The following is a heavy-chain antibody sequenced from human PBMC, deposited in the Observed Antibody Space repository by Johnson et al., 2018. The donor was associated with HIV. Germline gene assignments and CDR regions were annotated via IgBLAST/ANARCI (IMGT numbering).Heavy chain of an antibody. J-gene: IGHJ3*02. Sequence: VQLVESGGGVVQPGRSLRLSCAASGFTFSSYAMHWVRQAPGKGLEWVAVISFDGSYKYYADSMKGRFTISRDSSKNTLYLQVNSLRADDTAVYYCARDLYYYDTSGYYLNGPDAFDIWGQGTMVTVSS. CDR1: GFTFSSYA. CDR3: ARDLYYYDTSGYYLNGPDAFDI. D-gene: IGHD3-22*01. CDR2: ISFDGSYK. V-gene: IGHV3-30*04.